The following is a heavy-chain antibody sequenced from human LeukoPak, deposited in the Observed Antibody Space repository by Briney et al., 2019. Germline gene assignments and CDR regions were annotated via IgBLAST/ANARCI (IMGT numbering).Heavy chain of an antibody. CDR3: AGDLRLGELSLRYYFDY. D-gene: IGHD3-16*02. J-gene: IGHJ4*02. Sequence: NPLETLSLTCTVSGGSISSYYWSWIRQPAGKGLEWIGRIYTSGSTNYNPSLKSRVTMSVDTSKNQFSLKLSSVTPADTAVYYCAGDLRLGELSLRYYFDYWGQGTLVTVPS. V-gene: IGHV4-4*07. CDR2: IYTSGST. CDR1: GGSISSYY.